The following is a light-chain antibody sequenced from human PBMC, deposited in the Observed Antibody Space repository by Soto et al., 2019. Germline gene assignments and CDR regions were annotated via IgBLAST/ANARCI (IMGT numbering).Light chain of an antibody. CDR3: QHSYSTLLT. CDR2: AAS. J-gene: IGKJ4*01. V-gene: IGKV1-39*01. CDR1: QSISSY. Sequence: IQLTQSPSSLSAYVGDRVTITCRASQSISSYLNWYQQKPGKAPKILIYAASSLQSGGPSRFSSSGSGTDVTLTISSRQHEDFATYYYQHSYSTLLTFGEGTKVDIK.